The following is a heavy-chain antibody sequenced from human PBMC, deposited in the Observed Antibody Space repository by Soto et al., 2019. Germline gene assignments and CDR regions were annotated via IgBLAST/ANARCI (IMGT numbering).Heavy chain of an antibody. CDR2: VYFSGTT. J-gene: IGHJ4*02. CDR1: GVSMRTGGYY. V-gene: IGHV4-31*11. CDR3: VTNRGFDFYSFDS. D-gene: IGHD5-12*01. Sequence: QVQLQESGPGLVKPSQTLSLTCAVSGVSMRTGGYYWTWIRQDPGKGLEWIGYVYFSGTTYYNPSHKNRVTMSVDLSKNQFSLKLTSLTAADTAVYYCVTNRGFDFYSFDSWGQGTLVTVSS.